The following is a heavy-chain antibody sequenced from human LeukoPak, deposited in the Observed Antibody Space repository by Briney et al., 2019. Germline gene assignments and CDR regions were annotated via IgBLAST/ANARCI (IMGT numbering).Heavy chain of an antibody. Sequence: SETLSLTCAVYGGSFSGYYWSWIRQPPGKGLEWIGEINHSGSTNYNPSLKSRVTISVDTSKNQFSLKLSSVTAADTAVYYCARQTMVRGVNRWFDPWGQGTLVTVSS. D-gene: IGHD3-10*01. CDR3: ARQTMVRGVNRWFDP. CDR2: INHSGST. J-gene: IGHJ5*02. V-gene: IGHV4-34*01. CDR1: GGSFSGYY.